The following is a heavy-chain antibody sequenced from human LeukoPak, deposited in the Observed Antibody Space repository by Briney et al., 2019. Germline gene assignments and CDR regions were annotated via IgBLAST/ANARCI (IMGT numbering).Heavy chain of an antibody. CDR2: IKQDGSEN. Sequence: GGSLRLSCAASGFTFSSYWMSWVRQAPGKGLEWVANIKQDGSENYYVDSVKGRFTISRDNAKNSLYLQMNSLRAEDTAVYYCARDLVAAALYYFDYWGQGTLVTVSS. D-gene: IGHD6-13*01. V-gene: IGHV3-7*01. CDR1: GFTFSSYW. CDR3: ARDLVAAALYYFDY. J-gene: IGHJ4*02.